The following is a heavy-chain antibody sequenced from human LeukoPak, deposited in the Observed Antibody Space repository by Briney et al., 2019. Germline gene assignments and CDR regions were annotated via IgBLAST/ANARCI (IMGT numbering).Heavy chain of an antibody. J-gene: IGHJ4*02. V-gene: IGHV3-48*03. CDR2: ISSSGRTI. Sequence: PGGSLRLSCAASGFTFSTYEMNWVRQAPGKGLEWVSYISSSGRTIYYADSVKGRFTISRDNSKNTLYLQMNSLRAEDTALYYCAKALGGVVVPAAEVGFDYWGQGTLVTVSS. CDR1: GFTFSTYE. D-gene: IGHD2-2*01. CDR3: AKALGGVVVPAAEVGFDY.